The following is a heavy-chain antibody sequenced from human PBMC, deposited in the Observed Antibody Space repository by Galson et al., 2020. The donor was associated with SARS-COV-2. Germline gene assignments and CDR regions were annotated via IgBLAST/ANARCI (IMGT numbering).Heavy chain of an antibody. CDR2: INHSGST. J-gene: IGHJ6*02. V-gene: IGHV4-34*01. CDR1: GGSFSGYY. Sequence: SETLSLTCAVYGGSFSGYYWSWIRQPPGKGLEWIGEINHSGSTNYNPSLKSRVTISVDTSKNQFSLKLSSVTAADTAVYYCARGRVVATGLGRYYYYGMDVWGQRPRSPSP. D-gene: IGHD5-12*01. CDR3: ARGRVVATGLGRYYYYGMDV.